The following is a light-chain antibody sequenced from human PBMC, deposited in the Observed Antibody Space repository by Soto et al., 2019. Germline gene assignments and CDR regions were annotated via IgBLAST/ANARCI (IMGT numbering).Light chain of an antibody. J-gene: IGKJ2*01. CDR3: QQYNSFPYT. CDR1: QSISSW. CDR2: YAS. Sequence: DIQMTQSPSTLSASVGDRVTITCRASQSISSWLAWYQQKPGKAPKLLIYYASSLESGVPSRFSGSGSGTEFTLTISSLQPDDFATYFCQQYNSFPYTFGQGTKVDIK. V-gene: IGKV1-5*01.